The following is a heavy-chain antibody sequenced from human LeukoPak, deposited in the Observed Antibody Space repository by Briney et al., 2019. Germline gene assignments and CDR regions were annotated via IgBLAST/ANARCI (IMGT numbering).Heavy chain of an antibody. D-gene: IGHD3-16*02. Sequence: ASVKVSCKASGYTFTSYGISWVRQAPGQGLEWMGWISTYNGNTNYAQKLQGRVTMTIDTPTSTAYMELRSLRSDDTAVYYCASVTPFDYWGQGTLVTVSS. CDR3: ASVTPFDY. V-gene: IGHV1-18*01. CDR1: GYTFTSYG. J-gene: IGHJ4*02. CDR2: ISTYNGNT.